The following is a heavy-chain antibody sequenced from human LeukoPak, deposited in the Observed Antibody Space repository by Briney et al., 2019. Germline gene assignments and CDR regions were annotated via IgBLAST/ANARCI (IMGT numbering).Heavy chain of an antibody. Sequence: GGSLRLSCAASGFYFSASSMNWVRQAPGKGLKWVSSIFGDGPSLYYAASVKGRFPIPRANAKTSLTLQMNSLRVDDTAVYYCTREGGVGPGYWGRGTLVTVSS. CDR2: IFGDGPSL. V-gene: IGHV3-21*01. J-gene: IGHJ4*02. D-gene: IGHD3-16*01. CDR1: GFYFSASS. CDR3: TREGGVGPGY.